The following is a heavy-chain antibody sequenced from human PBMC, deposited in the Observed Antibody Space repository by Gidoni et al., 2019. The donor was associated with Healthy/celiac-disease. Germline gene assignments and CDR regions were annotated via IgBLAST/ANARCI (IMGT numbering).Heavy chain of an antibody. J-gene: IGHJ4*02. CDR2: ISTSSSSI. CDR3: ATDIVVVDY. V-gene: IGHV3-48*03. CDR1: GFTFSNYE. D-gene: IGHD2-15*01. Sequence: EVQLVESGGGLVQPGGSLRLSCAASGFTFSNYEMTWVRQAPGKGLEWVSYISTSSSSIYYADSVKGRFTISRDNAKNSLYLQMNSLRAEDTAIYYCATDIVVVDYWGQGTLVTVSS.